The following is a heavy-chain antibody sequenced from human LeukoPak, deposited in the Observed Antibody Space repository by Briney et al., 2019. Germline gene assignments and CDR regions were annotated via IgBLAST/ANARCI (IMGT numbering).Heavy chain of an antibody. J-gene: IGHJ4*02. CDR3: ARYGADYYDSSGNFDY. Sequence: ASVKVSCKASGGTFSSYAISWVRQAPGQGLEWMGRIIPIFGIANYAQKFQGRVTITADKSTSTAYMELSSLRSEDTAVYYCARYGADYYDSSGNFDYWGQGTLVTVSS. V-gene: IGHV1-69*04. D-gene: IGHD3-22*01. CDR1: GGTFSSYA. CDR2: IIPIFGIA.